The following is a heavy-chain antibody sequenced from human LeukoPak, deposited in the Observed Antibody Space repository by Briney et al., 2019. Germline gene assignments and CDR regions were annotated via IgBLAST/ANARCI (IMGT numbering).Heavy chain of an antibody. CDR2: IYYSGST. D-gene: IGHD3-9*01. J-gene: IGHJ4*02. CDR1: GGSISSYY. Sequence: SETLSLTCTVSGGSISSYYWSWIRQPPGKGLEWIGYIYYSGSTNYNPSLKSRVTISVDTSKNQFSLKLSSVTAADTAVYYCAKRPTGYFDYWGQGTLVTVSS. CDR3: AKRPTGYFDY. V-gene: IGHV4-59*01.